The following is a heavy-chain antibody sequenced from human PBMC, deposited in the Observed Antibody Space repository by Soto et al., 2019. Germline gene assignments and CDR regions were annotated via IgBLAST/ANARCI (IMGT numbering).Heavy chain of an antibody. V-gene: IGHV3-53*01. D-gene: IGHD1-1*01. CDR1: GLTVSSNY. J-gene: IGHJ4*02. CDR3: ARAYNGDEWYCDS. Sequence: DVQLVESGGHLIQPGGSLRLSCAASGLTVSSNYMTWVRQAPGQGLEWVSVIYSGGSTYYADSVKGRFAISRDNSRNTVYNQIYCLRAADTAVYYCARAYNGDEWYCDSWSRGTLVTVSS. CDR2: IYSGGST.